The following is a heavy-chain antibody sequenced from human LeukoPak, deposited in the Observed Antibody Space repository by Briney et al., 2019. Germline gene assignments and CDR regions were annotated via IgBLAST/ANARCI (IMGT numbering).Heavy chain of an antibody. V-gene: IGHV1-2*06. J-gene: IGHJ6*03. CDR1: GYTFTGYY. Sequence: ASVKASCKASGYTFTGYYMHWVRQAPGQGREWMGRINPNSGGTNYAPKFQGRVTMTRATSIRTAYMQLSRLICDVPAGMYCPRDRRSSSSWYPHYYYYYYMDVWGKGTTVTVSS. CDR3: PRDRRSSSSWYPHYYYYYYMDV. CDR2: INPNSGGT. D-gene: IGHD6-13*01.